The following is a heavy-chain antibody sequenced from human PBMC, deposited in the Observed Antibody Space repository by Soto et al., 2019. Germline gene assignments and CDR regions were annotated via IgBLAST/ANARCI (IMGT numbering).Heavy chain of an antibody. V-gene: IGHV3-53*01. D-gene: IGHD6-6*01. CDR1: GLTVSRTQ. J-gene: IGHJ4*01. CDR3: ARAREPEYSSSIFFDY. Sequence: PGGSLRLSCAVSGLTVSRTQMSWVRQAPGKGLQWVSVIYSAGSTYYANAVKDRFTISRDISENKIFLELNGLTVDDTAVYYCARAREPEYSSSIFFDYGGRGTVVTVSS. CDR2: IYSAGST.